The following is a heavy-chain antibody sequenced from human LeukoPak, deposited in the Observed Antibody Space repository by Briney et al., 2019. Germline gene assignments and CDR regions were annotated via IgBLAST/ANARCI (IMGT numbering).Heavy chain of an antibody. CDR3: ARTTVTTYDAFDI. CDR1: GGSISSSSYY. Sequence: SETLSLTCTVSGGSISSSSYYWGWIRQSPGKGLEWIGNIYYSGTTYYNPSLKSRVTIAVDTSKNQFSLKLSSVTAADTAVYYCARTTVTTYDAFDIWGQGTMVTVSS. D-gene: IGHD4-17*01. CDR2: IYYSGTT. V-gene: IGHV4-39*01. J-gene: IGHJ3*02.